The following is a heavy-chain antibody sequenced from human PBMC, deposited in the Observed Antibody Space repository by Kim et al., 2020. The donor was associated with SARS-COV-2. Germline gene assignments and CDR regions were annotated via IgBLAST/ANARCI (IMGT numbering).Heavy chain of an antibody. J-gene: IGHJ4*02. D-gene: IGHD2-21*01. Sequence: DAVKRRFTISRDNSKNPLYLQMNSRRAEATAVYYGAKDGPIGVVSYYFDYWGQGTLVTVSS. CDR3: AKDGPIGVVSYYFDY. V-gene: IGHV3-33*06.